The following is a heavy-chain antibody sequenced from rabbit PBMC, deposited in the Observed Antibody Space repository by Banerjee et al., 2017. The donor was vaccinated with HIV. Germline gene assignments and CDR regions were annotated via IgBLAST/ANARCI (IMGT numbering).Heavy chain of an antibody. D-gene: IGHD4-1*01. V-gene: IGHV1S45*01. CDR2: INTSSGNT. CDR3: AIMNSRGWGDFNL. Sequence: QEHLEESGGDLVKPEGSLTLTCTASGFSFSNKYVMCWVRQAPGKGLEWIACINTSSGNTVYASWAKGRFTISKTSSTTVTLQMTSLTAADTATYFCAIMNSRGWGDFNLWGQGTLVTVS. CDR1: GFSFSNKYV. J-gene: IGHJ4*01.